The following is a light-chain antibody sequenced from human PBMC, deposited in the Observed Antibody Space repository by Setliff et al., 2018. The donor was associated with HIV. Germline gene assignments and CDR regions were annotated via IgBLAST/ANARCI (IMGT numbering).Light chain of an antibody. J-gene: IGLJ1*01. CDR1: SSDVGSYNL. CDR3: CSYAGTSTYV. CDR2: EVS. V-gene: IGLV2-23*02. Sequence: QSALPQPASVSGSPGQSITISCTGTSSDVGSYNLVSWYQQHPGKAPKLMIYEVSKRPSGVSNRFSGSKSGNTASLTIPGLQAEDEADYYCCSYAGTSTYVFGTGTKVTVL.